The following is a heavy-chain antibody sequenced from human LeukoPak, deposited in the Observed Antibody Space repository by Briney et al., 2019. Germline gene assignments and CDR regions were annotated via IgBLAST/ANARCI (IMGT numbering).Heavy chain of an antibody. CDR3: ARRGYSGNSGSFDM. CDR2: IYHSGST. J-gene: IGHJ3*02. CDR1: GGSISSCSHY. Sequence: SETLSLTCTVSGGSISSCSHYWGWIRQPPGKGLEWVGTIYHSGSTSFNPSLKSRVTLSVDTSKNQFSLKLSSVTAADTAVYYCARRGYSGNSGSFDMWGQGTMVTVSS. V-gene: IGHV4-39*01. D-gene: IGHD1-26*01.